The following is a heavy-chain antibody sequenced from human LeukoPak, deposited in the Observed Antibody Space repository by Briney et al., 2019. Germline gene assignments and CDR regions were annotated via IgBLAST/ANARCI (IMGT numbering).Heavy chain of an antibody. CDR3: AKKSLWSGPFDY. CDR1: GLTFSNYA. Sequence: GGSLRLSCAASGLTFSNYAMHWVRQAPGKGLEWVAVISYDGNSKYYEDPAKGRFTISRDNSKNTLFLQMNSLRAEDTAVYFCAKKSLWSGPFDYWGQGTLVTVFS. D-gene: IGHD3-3*01. CDR2: ISYDGNSK. V-gene: IGHV3-30*18. J-gene: IGHJ4*02.